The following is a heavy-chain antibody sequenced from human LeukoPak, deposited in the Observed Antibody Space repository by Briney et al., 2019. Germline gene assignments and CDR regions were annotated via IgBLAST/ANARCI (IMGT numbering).Heavy chain of an antibody. CDR2: IYHSGTS. J-gene: IGHJ5*02. D-gene: IGHD2-2*02. CDR3: ARAHLGYCSSTTCYMSWFDP. Sequence: SETLSLTCTVSGGSISSGTYYWSWIRQHPGKGLEWIGYIYHSGTSFYNPSLKNRVTISVDTSKTQFSLKLSSVTAADTAVYYCARAHLGYCSSTTCYMSWFDPWGQGTLVTVSS. V-gene: IGHV4-31*03. CDR1: GGSISSGTYY.